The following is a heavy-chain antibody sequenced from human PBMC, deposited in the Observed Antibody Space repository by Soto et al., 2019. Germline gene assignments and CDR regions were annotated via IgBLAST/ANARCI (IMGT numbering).Heavy chain of an antibody. CDR1: GGSVSSGSYY. J-gene: IGHJ4*02. CDR2: IYYSGST. V-gene: IGHV4-61*01. Sequence: PSDTLYLTSTVSGGSVSSGSYYWSWIRQPPGKGLEWIGYIYYSGSTNYNPSLKSRVTISVDTSKNQFSLKLSSVTAADTAVYYCAREYSSSSSFDYWGQGTLVTVSS. CDR3: AREYSSSSSFDY. D-gene: IGHD6-6*01.